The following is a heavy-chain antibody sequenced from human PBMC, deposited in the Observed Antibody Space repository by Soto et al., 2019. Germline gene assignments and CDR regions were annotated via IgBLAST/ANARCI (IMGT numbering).Heavy chain of an antibody. Sequence: GTLALTCAVYGGSFSGYYWIGIRQPPGKGLEWIGEVNHSGSTNYNPSLKSRVTISVDTSKNQFSLKLSSVAAADTAVYYCARGGWELLPRYWGQGTPVTVSS. V-gene: IGHV4-34*01. CDR1: GGSFSGYY. CDR2: VNHSGST. D-gene: IGHD1-26*01. CDR3: ARGGWELLPRY. J-gene: IGHJ4*02.